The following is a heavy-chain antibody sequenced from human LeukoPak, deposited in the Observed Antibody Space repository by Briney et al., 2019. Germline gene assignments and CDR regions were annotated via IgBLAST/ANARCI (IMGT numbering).Heavy chain of an antibody. CDR2: IKSKTEGGTT. V-gene: IGHV3-15*01. CDR3: TTGNP. Sequence: GGSLRLSCAASGFTFSSYGMHWVRQAPGKGLQWVGLIKSKTEGGTTFYAAPVKDRFRISRDDGRDTLYLQMNSLTVGDTGVYYCTTGNPWGQGTLVTVSS. CDR1: GFTFSSYG. J-gene: IGHJ5*02.